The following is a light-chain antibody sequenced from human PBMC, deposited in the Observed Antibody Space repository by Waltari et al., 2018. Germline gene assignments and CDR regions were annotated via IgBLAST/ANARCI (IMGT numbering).Light chain of an antibody. Sequence: EIVLTQSPGTLSLSPGERATLSCRASQSVSSSYLAWYQQKPGQTPRLLIYGASSRATGIPDRFSGSGSGTDFTLTISRLEPXDFAVYYCQQYGSSPYTFGQGTKLEIK. V-gene: IGKV3-20*01. CDR1: QSVSSSY. CDR2: GAS. CDR3: QQYGSSPYT. J-gene: IGKJ2*01.